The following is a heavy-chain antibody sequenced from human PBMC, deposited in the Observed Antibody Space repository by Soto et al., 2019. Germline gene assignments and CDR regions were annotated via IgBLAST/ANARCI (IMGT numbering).Heavy chain of an antibody. J-gene: IGHJ4*02. CDR2: INHSGST. V-gene: IGHV4-34*01. CDR1: GGSFSGYY. D-gene: IGHD2-15*01. CDR3: ATSRDYCSGGSCYWTGNY. Sequence: QVQLQQWGAGLLKPSETLSLTCAVYGGSFSGYYWSWIRQPPGKGLAWIGEINHSGSTNYNPSLKSRVTISVDTSKNQFSLKLSSVTAADTAVYYCATSRDYCSGGSCYWTGNYWGQGTLVTVSS.